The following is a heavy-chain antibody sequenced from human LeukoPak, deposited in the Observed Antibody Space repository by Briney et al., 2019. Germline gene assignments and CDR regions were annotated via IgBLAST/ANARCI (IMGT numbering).Heavy chain of an antibody. CDR3: ARDGSGSYTYYYGMDV. D-gene: IGHD3-10*01. V-gene: IGHV3-30*04. CDR2: ISYDGSNK. J-gene: IGHJ6*02. Sequence: GGSLRLSCAASGFTFSSYAMHWVRQAPGKGLEWVAVISYDGSNKYYADSVKGRFTISRDNSKNTLYLQMNSLRAEDTAVYYCARDGSGSYTYYYGMDVWGQGTTVTVSS. CDR1: GFTFSSYA.